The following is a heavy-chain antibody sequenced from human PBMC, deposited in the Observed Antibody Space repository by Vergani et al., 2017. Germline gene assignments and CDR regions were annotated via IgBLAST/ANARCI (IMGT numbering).Heavy chain of an antibody. CDR3: ASRSSGDLTH. D-gene: IGHD3-22*01. CDR1: GGSISSYY. J-gene: IGHJ4*02. Sequence: QVQLQESGPGLVKPSETLSLTCTVSGGSISSYYWSWIRQPPGKGLEWIGYIYYSGSTNYNPSLKSRVTIAVDTSKNQFSLKLSSVTAADTAVYYCASRSSGDLTHWGQGTLVTVSS. CDR2: IYYSGST. V-gene: IGHV4-59*01.